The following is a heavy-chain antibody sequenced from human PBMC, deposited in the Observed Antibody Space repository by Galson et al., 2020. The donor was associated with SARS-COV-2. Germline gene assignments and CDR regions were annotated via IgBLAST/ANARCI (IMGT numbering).Heavy chain of an antibody. CDR1: GLTLSNHN. CDR2: ISSPSANI. D-gene: IGHD3-3*01. J-gene: IGHJ4*02. Sequence: GESLKISCTASGLTLSNHNMNWVRQAPGRGLEWVSSISSPSANIYYADSVKGRFPIPRDNAKNSLYLHMNSLRVEDTAIYYCAKYDFWGVYQLDYFDYWGQGTLVTVSS. CDR3: AKYDFWGVYQLDYFDY. V-gene: IGHV3-21*01.